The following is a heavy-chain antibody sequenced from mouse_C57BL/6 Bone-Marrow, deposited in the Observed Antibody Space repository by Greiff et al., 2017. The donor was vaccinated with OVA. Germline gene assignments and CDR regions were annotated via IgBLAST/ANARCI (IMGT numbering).Heavy chain of an antibody. CDR3: TSYGNFDY. V-gene: IGHV14-4*01. CDR2: IDPENGDP. Sequence: SGAELVRPGASVKLSCTASGFNIQDDYMPWVKQRPEQGLEWFGWIDPENGDPAYATKFQGKATITADTSSNTAYLQLSSLTSEDTAVYYCTSYGNFDYWGQGTTLTVSS. J-gene: IGHJ2*01. D-gene: IGHD2-1*01. CDR1: GFNIQDDY.